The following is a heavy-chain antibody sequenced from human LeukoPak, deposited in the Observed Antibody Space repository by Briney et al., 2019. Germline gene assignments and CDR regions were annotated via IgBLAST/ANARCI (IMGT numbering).Heavy chain of an antibody. J-gene: IGHJ5*02. Sequence: SGSLSLTCAISGGSISSSNWWSSVRQPPGKGLEWIGEIYHSGSTNYSPSLKSRVTISVDKSKNQFSLKVTSVTAADTAVYYCARVSSGSYYFDAWGQATLLTVSS. CDR1: GGSISSSNW. CDR3: ARVSSGSYYFDA. CDR2: IYHSGST. D-gene: IGHD1-26*01. V-gene: IGHV4-4*02.